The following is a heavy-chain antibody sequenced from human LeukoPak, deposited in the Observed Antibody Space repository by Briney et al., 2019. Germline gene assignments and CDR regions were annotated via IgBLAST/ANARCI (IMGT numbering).Heavy chain of an antibody. CDR2: IYYSGST. CDR3: ARHEAEYMVRGVGWIDP. J-gene: IGHJ5*02. Sequence: RASETLSLTCTVSGGSISSSSYYWGWIRQPPGKGLEWIGSIYYSGSTYYNPSLKSRVTISVDTSKNQFSLKLSSVTAADTAVYYCARHEAEYMVRGVGWIDPWGQGTLVTVSS. CDR1: GGSISSSSYY. D-gene: IGHD3-10*01. V-gene: IGHV4-39*01.